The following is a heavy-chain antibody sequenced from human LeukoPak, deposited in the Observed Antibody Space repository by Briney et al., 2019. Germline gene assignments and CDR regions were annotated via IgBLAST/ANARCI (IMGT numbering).Heavy chain of an antibody. Sequence: SVKVSCKASGGTFSSYAISWVRQAPGQGLEWMGRIIPTFGTANYAQKFQGRVTITTDESTSTAYMELSSLRSEDTAVYYCARDGLGFRYYDSSGYYYWGQGTLVTVSS. CDR1: GGTFSSYA. V-gene: IGHV1-69*05. D-gene: IGHD3-22*01. CDR2: IIPTFGTA. CDR3: ARDGLGFRYYDSSGYYY. J-gene: IGHJ4*02.